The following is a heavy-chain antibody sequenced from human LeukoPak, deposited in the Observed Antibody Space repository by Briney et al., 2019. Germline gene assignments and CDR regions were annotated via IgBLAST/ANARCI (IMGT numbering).Heavy chain of an antibody. V-gene: IGHV4-34*01. CDR1: GGSFLGYQ. CDR3: AKPFGPLSSGYFQL. Sequence: SETLSLTLACCGGSFLGYQWSSIGQPPGKGLEWIGEINHSGSTNYNPSLKSRVTISVDTSKKQFSLNLSSVTAADTAVYYCAKPFGPLSSGYFQLWGQGTLVTVSS. J-gene: IGHJ1*01. CDR2: INHSGST. D-gene: IGHD3-10*01.